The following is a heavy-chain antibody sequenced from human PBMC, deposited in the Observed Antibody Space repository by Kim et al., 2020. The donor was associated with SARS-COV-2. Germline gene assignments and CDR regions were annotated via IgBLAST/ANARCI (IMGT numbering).Heavy chain of an antibody. V-gene: IGHV4-34*01. CDR1: GGSFSGYY. D-gene: IGHD6-6*01. J-gene: IGHJ5*02. CDR3: ARGRNFFYSSSSKTGYNWFDP. Sequence: SETLSLTCAVYGGSFSGYYWSWIRQPPGKGLEWIGEINHSGSTNYNPSLKSRVTISVDTSKNQFSLKLSSVTAADTAVYYCARGRNFFYSSSSKTGYNWFDPWGQGTLVTVSS. CDR2: INHSGST.